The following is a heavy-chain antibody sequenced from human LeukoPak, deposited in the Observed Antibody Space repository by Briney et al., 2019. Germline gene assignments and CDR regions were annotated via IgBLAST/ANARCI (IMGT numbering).Heavy chain of an antibody. J-gene: IGHJ4*02. CDR1: GGTFSSYA. D-gene: IGHD4-23*01. CDR2: IIPIFGTV. CDR3: ARGPDYGGNYDYFDY. V-gene: IGHV1-69*05. Sequence: WASVKVSCKASGGTFSSYAISWVRQAPGQGLEWMGGIIPIFGTVNYAQKFQGRVTITTDESTSTAYMELSSLRSEDTAVYYCARGPDYGGNYDYFDYWGQETLVTVSS.